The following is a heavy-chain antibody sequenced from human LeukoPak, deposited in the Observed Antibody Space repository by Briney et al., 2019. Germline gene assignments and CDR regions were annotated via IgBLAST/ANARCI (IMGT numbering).Heavy chain of an antibody. Sequence: GASVKVSCTASGYTFTSYGISWVRQAPGQGLEWMGWISAYKGNTNYAQKPQGRVTMTTDTSTSTAYMELRSLRSDDTAVYYCAREGTHCSSTSCHNWFDPWGQGTLVTVSS. CDR2: ISAYKGNT. CDR3: AREGTHCSSTSCHNWFDP. CDR1: GYTFTSYG. V-gene: IGHV1-18*01. J-gene: IGHJ5*02. D-gene: IGHD2-2*01.